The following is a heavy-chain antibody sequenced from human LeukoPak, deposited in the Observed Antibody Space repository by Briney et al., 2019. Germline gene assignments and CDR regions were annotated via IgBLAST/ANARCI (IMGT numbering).Heavy chain of an antibody. Sequence: GGSLRLSCAASGFTFSSYSMNWVRQAPGKGLEWVASINEDGSEKHYVGSVKGRFTISRDNAKNSVYLQMKSLRAEDTAVYYCARVPWTAAADWGQGTPVTVSS. CDR2: INEDGSEK. D-gene: IGHD6-13*01. CDR3: ARVPWTAAAD. V-gene: IGHV3-7*01. J-gene: IGHJ4*02. CDR1: GFTFSSYS.